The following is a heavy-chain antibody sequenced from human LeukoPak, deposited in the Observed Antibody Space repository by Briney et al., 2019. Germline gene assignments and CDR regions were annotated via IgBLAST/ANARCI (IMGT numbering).Heavy chain of an antibody. V-gene: IGHV3-53*01. Sequence: GGSLRLSCTVSGFTVSTNSMSWVRQAPGKGLEWVSFIYSDNTHYSDSVKGRFTISRDNSKNTLYLQMNSLRAEDTAMYYCARRAGAYSHPYDYWGQGTLVTVSS. CDR2: IYSDNT. D-gene: IGHD4/OR15-4a*01. CDR1: GFTVSTNS. J-gene: IGHJ4*02. CDR3: ARRAGAYSHPYDY.